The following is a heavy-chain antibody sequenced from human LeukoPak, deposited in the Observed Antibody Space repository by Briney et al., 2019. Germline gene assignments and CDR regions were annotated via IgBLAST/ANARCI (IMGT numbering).Heavy chain of an antibody. CDR3: AKAAGYDSRDDAFDI. CDR2: ISNRGGKT. V-gene: IGHV3-23*01. J-gene: IGHJ3*02. Sequence: GGSLRLSCAASGFTFSNSGMTWVRQAPGKGLEWVSGISNRGGKTYYADSVKGRFTIPRDNSKNTLYLQMNRLRAEDTALYYCAKAAGYDSRDDAFDIWGQGTMVTVSS. CDR1: GFTFSNSG. D-gene: IGHD3-22*01.